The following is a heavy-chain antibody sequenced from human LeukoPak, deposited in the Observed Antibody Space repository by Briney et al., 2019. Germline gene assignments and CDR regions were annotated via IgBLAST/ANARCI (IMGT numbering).Heavy chain of an antibody. Sequence: GGSLRLSCAAPGFTFSSYSMNWVRQAPGKGLEWVSSISSSSSYIYYADSVKGRFTISRDNAKNSLYLQMNSLRAEDTAVYYCARGYYDILTGYSPDFDYWGQGTLVTVSS. J-gene: IGHJ4*02. CDR2: ISSSSSYI. CDR1: GFTFSSYS. CDR3: ARGYYDILTGYSPDFDY. V-gene: IGHV3-21*01. D-gene: IGHD3-9*01.